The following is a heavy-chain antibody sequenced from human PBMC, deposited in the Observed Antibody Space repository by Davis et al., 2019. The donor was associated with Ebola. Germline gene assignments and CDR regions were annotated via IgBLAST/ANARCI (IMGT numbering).Heavy chain of an antibody. CDR3: ARIQGGDDAFDI. Sequence: MPSETLSLTCTVSGDSIGSGGYYWSWIRQHPGKGLEWIGYIYYSGSTYYNPSLNSRVTISVDTSKNQFSLKLTSVTAADTAVYYCARIQGGDDAFDIWGQGTMVSVSS. CDR2: IYYSGST. D-gene: IGHD3-16*01. J-gene: IGHJ3*02. CDR1: GDSIGSGGYY. V-gene: IGHV4-61*08.